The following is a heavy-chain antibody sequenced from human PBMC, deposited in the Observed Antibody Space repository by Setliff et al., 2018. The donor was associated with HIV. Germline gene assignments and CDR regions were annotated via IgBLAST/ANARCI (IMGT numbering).Heavy chain of an antibody. J-gene: IGHJ4*01. Sequence: SETLSLTCAVSGFSISSRYYWGWIRQSPGKGLEWIGNIYHTGSSYYNPSLNDRATISLDTSKNQFSLKLNSVTAADTAVYYCARASLERVATFFDFWGQGSLVTVSS. D-gene: IGHD5-12*01. CDR2: IYHTGSS. CDR1: GFSISSRYY. V-gene: IGHV4-38-2*01. CDR3: ARASLERVATFFDF.